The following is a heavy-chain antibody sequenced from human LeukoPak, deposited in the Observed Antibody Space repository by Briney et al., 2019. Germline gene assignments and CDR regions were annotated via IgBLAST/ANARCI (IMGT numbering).Heavy chain of an antibody. D-gene: IGHD2-15*01. Sequence: GGSLRLSCSASGFTFSSYSMNWVRQAPGKGLEWVSSINSGSTYTYYADSVRGRFTISRDNAKKSLFLQMDSLRAEDTAVYYCASVVATNGRHYYYYYMDVWGKGTTVTVSS. V-gene: IGHV3-21*01. CDR2: INSGSTYT. CDR1: GFTFSSYS. CDR3: ASVVATNGRHYYYYYMDV. J-gene: IGHJ6*03.